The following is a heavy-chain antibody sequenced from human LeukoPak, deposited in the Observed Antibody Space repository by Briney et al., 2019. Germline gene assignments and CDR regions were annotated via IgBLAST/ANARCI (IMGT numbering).Heavy chain of an antibody. D-gene: IGHD3-3*01. Sequence: GGSLRLSCAASGFTFSSHWMHWVRQAPGKGLVWVSRINSDGSSISYADSVKGRFTISRDNAKNTLYLQMNSLRAEDTAVYYCARYAPEWLNFDYWGQGTLVTVSS. CDR3: ARYAPEWLNFDY. CDR1: GFTFSSHW. V-gene: IGHV3-74*01. CDR2: INSDGSSI. J-gene: IGHJ4*02.